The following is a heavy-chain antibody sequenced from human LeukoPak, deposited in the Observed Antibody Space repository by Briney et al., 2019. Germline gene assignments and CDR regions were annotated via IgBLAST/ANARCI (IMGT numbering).Heavy chain of an antibody. J-gene: IGHJ4*02. D-gene: IGHD3-22*01. CDR1: GFTFSSYE. Sequence: GGSLRLSCAASGFTFSSYEMNWVRQAPGKGLEWVSYISSSGSTIYYADSVKGRFTISRDNAENSLYLQMNSLRAEDTAVYYCARESGEDYYDSSGYYLFSNWGQGTLVTVSS. CDR3: ARESGEDYYDSSGYYLFSN. V-gene: IGHV3-48*03. CDR2: ISSSGSTI.